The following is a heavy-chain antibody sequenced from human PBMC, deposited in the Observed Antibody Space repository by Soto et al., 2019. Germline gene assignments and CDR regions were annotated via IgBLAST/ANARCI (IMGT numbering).Heavy chain of an antibody. CDR2: ISAYNGNT. Sequence: ASVKVSCKASGYTFTSYGISWVRQAPGQGLEWMGWISAYNGNTNYAQRLQGRVTMTTVTSTSTAYMELRSLRSDDTAMYYCARGLYSSGAFYYYYGMDVWGQGTTVTVSS. CDR3: ARGLYSSGAFYYYYGMDV. D-gene: IGHD6-19*01. V-gene: IGHV1-18*01. J-gene: IGHJ6*02. CDR1: GYTFTSYG.